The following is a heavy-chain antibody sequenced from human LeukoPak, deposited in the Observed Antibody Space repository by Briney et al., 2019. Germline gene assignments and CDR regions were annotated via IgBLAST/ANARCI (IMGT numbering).Heavy chain of an antibody. J-gene: IGHJ4*02. D-gene: IGHD3-9*01. CDR1: GFTFSSYG. Sequence: GGSLRLSCAASGFTFSSYGMSWVHQAPGKGLEWVSAISSTDGRTNYADSVKGRFTISRDNSKNTVYLQMNSLRAEDTAVYYCAKVSYYDILKSWFDYWGQGTLVTVSS. CDR3: AKVSYYDILKSWFDY. CDR2: ISSTDGRT. V-gene: IGHV3-23*01.